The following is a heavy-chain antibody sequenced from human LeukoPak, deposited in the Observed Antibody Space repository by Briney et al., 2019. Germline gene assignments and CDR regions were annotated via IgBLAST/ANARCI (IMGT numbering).Heavy chain of an antibody. CDR3: ARHKPAATDY. Sequence: GESLKISCTGSGYTFTNYWIAWVRHMPGKGLGWMGAIYPGDSDTRYTPSFQGQVTISADKSSSTAYLQWSSLKASDTAMYYCARHKPAATDYWGQGTLITVSS. CDR1: GYTFTNYW. CDR2: IYPGDSDT. V-gene: IGHV5-51*01. J-gene: IGHJ4*02. D-gene: IGHD6-13*01.